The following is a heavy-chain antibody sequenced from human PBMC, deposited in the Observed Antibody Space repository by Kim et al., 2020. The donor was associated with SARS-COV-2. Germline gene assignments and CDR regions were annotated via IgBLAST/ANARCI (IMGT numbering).Heavy chain of an antibody. Sequence: SQTLSLTCAISGDSVSSKSVAWNWIRQSPSRGLEWLGRTYYRSKWYNDYAPSVKSRISMNPDTSTNQFSLLLNSVTPEDTAVYFCARERVGVKDFWGQGTLVTVSS. CDR3: ARERVGVKDF. CDR1: GDSVSSKSVA. D-gene: IGHD2-8*01. V-gene: IGHV6-1*01. J-gene: IGHJ4*02. CDR2: TYYRSKWYN.